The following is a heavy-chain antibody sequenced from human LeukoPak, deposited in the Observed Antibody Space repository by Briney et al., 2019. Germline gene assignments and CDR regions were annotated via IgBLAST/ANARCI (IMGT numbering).Heavy chain of an antibody. CDR1: GFTFSSYA. V-gene: IGHV3-23*01. D-gene: IGHD3-10*01. CDR3: AKGGSYGSGSYYNVNY. J-gene: IGHJ4*02. CDR2: ISGSGGST. Sequence: GGSLRLSCAASGFTFSSYAMSWVRQAPGKGLEWASAISGSGGSTYYADSVKGWFTISRDNSKNTLYLQMNSLRAEDTAVYYCAKGGSYGSGSYYNVNYWGQGTLVTVSS.